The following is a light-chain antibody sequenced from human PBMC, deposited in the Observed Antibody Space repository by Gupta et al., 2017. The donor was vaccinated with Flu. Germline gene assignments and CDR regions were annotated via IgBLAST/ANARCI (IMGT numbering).Light chain of an antibody. CDR3: MQSLQTPLT. V-gene: IGKV2-28*01. CDR1: QSLLDTSGYTH. J-gene: IGKJ4*01. CDR2: LGY. Sequence: VTPGEPASISCRSSQSLLDTSGYTHLDWYLQKPGQSPHLVIYLGYHRASGVPDRFSGSGSGTDFTLKITRVEAEDVGVYFCMQSLQTPLTFGGGTKVEIK.